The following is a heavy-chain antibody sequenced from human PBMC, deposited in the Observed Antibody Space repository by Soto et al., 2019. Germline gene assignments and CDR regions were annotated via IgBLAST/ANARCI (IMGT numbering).Heavy chain of an antibody. D-gene: IGHD5-18*01. J-gene: IGHJ3*02. CDR3: ASSGIRGGAFDI. V-gene: IGHV4-39*01. CDR1: GGSISRSSYY. CDR2: IYYSGST. Sequence: QLQLQESGPGLVKPSETLSLTCTVSGGSISRSSYYWGWIRQPPGKGLEWIGSIYYSGSTYYNPSLRSRVSISVDTSNNQFSPTLSSVTAADTAVYYGASSGIRGGAFDIWLQARMVTVSS.